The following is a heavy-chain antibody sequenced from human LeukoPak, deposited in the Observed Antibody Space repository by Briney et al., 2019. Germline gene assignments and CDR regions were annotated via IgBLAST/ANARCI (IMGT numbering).Heavy chain of an antibody. D-gene: IGHD2-15*01. CDR2: INHSGST. V-gene: IGHV4-34*01. Sequence: PSETLSLTCAVYGGSFSGYYWSWIRQPPGKGLVWIGEINHSGSTNYNPSLKSRVTISVDTSKNQFSLKLSSVTAADTAVYYCARLLGYCSGGSCIWGQGTLVTVSS. J-gene: IGHJ4*02. CDR3: ARLLGYCSGGSCI. CDR1: GGSFSGYY.